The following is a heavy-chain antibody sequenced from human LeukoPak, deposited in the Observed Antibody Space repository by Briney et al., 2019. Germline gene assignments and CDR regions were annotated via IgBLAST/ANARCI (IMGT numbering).Heavy chain of an antibody. CDR3: ARSGRKRTVPQPVVY. Sequence: SETLSLTCTVSGGSISSSSYYWGWIRQPPGKGLEWIGSIYYSGSTYYNPSLKSRVTISVDTSKNQFSLKLSSVTAADTAVYYCARSGRKRTVPQPVVYWGQGTLVTVSS. J-gene: IGHJ4*02. V-gene: IGHV4-39*01. CDR1: GGSISSSSYY. D-gene: IGHD1-1*01. CDR2: IYYSGST.